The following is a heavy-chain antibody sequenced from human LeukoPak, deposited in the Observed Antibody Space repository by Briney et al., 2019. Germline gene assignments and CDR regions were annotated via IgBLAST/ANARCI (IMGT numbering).Heavy chain of an antibody. CDR1: GYTFTSYG. D-gene: IGHD3-22*01. Sequence: GASVKVSCKASGYTFTSYGISWVRQAPGQGLEWMGWISAYNGNTNYAQKPQGRVTMTTDTSTSTAYMELRSLRSDDTAVYYCARDWGRRIYYYDGAVGDYWGQGTLVTVSS. V-gene: IGHV1-18*01. J-gene: IGHJ4*02. CDR3: ARDWGRRIYYYDGAVGDY. CDR2: ISAYNGNT.